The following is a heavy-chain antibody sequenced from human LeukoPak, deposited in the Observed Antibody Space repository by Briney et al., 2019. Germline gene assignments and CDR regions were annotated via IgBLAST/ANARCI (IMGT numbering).Heavy chain of an antibody. J-gene: IGHJ4*02. CDR3: AKVYSSSWYGGLYFDY. Sequence: GGSLRLSCAASGFTFSSYAMSWVRQAPGKGLEWVSAISGSGGSTYYADSVKGRFTISRDNSKNTLYLQMNSLRAEDTAVYYCAKVYSSSWYGGLYFDYWGQGTLVTVSS. D-gene: IGHD6-13*01. CDR2: ISGSGGST. CDR1: GFTFSSYA. V-gene: IGHV3-23*01.